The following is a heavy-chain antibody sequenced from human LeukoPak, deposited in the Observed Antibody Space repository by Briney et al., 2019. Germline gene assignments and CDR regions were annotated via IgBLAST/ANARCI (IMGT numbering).Heavy chain of an antibody. CDR1: GGSISSYY. CDR3: ATDVRGLVPYYFDF. CDR2: IYYSGST. D-gene: IGHD3-10*02. J-gene: IGHJ4*02. Sequence: SETLSLTCAVSGGSISSYYWNWIRQPPGKGLECIGYIYYSGSTNYNPSLKSRVAISIDTSKNQLSLKLSSVTAADTAVYYCATDVRGLVPYYFDFWGQGTLVTVSS. V-gene: IGHV4-59*01.